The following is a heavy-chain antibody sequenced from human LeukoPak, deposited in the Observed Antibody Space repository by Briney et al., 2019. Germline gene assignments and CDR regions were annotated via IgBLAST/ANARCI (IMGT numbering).Heavy chain of an antibody. J-gene: IGHJ2*01. D-gene: IGHD5-18*01. CDR1: VLTLSSFG. CDR3: AKDADTATIIYWYFDL. Sequence: PGGSLRLSCTASVLTLSSFGMHWVRQAPGKGLEWVAVISDDGSNRYYADSVKGRFTISRDNSKNTLYLQMNSLRAEDTAVYYCAKDADTATIIYWYFDLWGRGTLVTVSS. V-gene: IGHV3-30*18. CDR2: ISDDGSNR.